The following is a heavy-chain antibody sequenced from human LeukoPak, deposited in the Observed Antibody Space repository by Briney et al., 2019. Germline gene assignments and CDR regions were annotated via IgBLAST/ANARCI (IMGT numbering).Heavy chain of an antibody. Sequence: GGSLRLSCEASGFTFSSYGMSWVRQAPGKGLEWVSAISGSGGSTYYADSVKGRFTISRDNGKNSLFLQMNSLRVEDTAVYYCARDGRHYYGSGNYYSKDAFDIWGQGTMVTVSS. CDR1: GFTFSSYG. CDR3: ARDGRHYYGSGNYYSKDAFDI. D-gene: IGHD3-10*01. CDR2: ISGSGGST. V-gene: IGHV3-23*01. J-gene: IGHJ3*02.